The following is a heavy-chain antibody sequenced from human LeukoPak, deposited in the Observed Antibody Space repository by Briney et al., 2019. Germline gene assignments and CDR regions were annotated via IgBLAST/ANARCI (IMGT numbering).Heavy chain of an antibody. CDR1: GFTFSSYA. Sequence: GRSLRLSCAASGFTFSSYAMHWVRRAPGKGLEWVAVISYDGSNKYYADSVKGRFTISRDNSKNTLYLQMNSLRAEDTAVYYCARDLLVRGVIDYWGQGTLVTVSS. CDR2: ISYDGSNK. D-gene: IGHD3-10*01. CDR3: ARDLLVRGVIDY. V-gene: IGHV3-30*04. J-gene: IGHJ4*02.